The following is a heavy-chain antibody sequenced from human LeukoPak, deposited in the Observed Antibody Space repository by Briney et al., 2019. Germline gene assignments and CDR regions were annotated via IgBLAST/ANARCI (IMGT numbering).Heavy chain of an antibody. CDR2: IIPIFGTA. J-gene: IGHJ3*02. Sequence: SVKVSCKASGGTFSSYAISWVRQAPGQGLEWMGGIIPIFGTANYAQKFQGRVTITADESTSTAYMELSSLRSEDTAAYYCARVLAEAFDIWGQGTMVTVSS. CDR1: GGTFSSYA. D-gene: IGHD6-13*01. CDR3: ARVLAEAFDI. V-gene: IGHV1-69*13.